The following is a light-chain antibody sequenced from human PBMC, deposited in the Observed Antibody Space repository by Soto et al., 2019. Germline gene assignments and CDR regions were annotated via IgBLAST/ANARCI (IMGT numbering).Light chain of an antibody. CDR2: YDS. CDR1: NVGSRS. Sequence: SYELTQPPSVSVAPGETARISCGGNNVGSRSVHWYQQKPGQAPFLVIYYDSDRPSGIAERFSGSDSGNTATLIISRVEAGDGADYYCQVWEATGDQVVFGGGTKLTVL. J-gene: IGLJ2*01. CDR3: QVWEATGDQVV. V-gene: IGLV3-21*01.